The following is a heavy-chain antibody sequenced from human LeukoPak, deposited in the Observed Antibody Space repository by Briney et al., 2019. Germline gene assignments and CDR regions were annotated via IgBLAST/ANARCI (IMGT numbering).Heavy chain of an antibody. V-gene: IGHV4-59*08. CDR3: ARHEEPREAFDI. D-gene: IGHD1-26*01. J-gene: IGHJ3*02. CDR2: IYYSGST. Sequence: NSSETLSLTCTVSGGSISSNYWSWIRQPPGKGLEWIGYIYYSGSTNYNPSLKSRVTISVDTSKNQFSLKLSSVTAADTAVYYCARHEEPREAFDIWGQGTMVTVSS. CDR1: GGSISSNY.